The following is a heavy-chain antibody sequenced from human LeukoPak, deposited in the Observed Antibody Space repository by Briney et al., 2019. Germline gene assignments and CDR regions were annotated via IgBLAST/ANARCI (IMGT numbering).Heavy chain of an antibody. CDR2: ISYDGSNK. V-gene: IGHV3-30*18. Sequence: PGGSLRLSCAASGFTFSSYGMHWVRQAPGKGLEWVAVISYDGSNKYYADSVKGRFTISRDNSKNTLYLQMNSLRAEDTAVYYCAKDRQGTWGQGTLVTVSP. CDR1: GFTFSSYG. CDR3: AKDRQGT. J-gene: IGHJ5*02. D-gene: IGHD3-10*01.